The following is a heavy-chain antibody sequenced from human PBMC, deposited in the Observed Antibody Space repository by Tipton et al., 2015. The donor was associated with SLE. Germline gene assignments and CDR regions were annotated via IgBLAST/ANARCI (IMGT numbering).Heavy chain of an antibody. Sequence: TLSLTCTVSGGSISSSSYYWGWIRQPPGEGLEWMGSIYYSGSTHYNPSLKSRVTISVDTSKNQFSLKLSSVTAADTAVYYCARDSSSWSLYGMDVWGQGTTVTVSS. CDR2: IYYSGST. D-gene: IGHD6-13*01. CDR1: GGSISSSSYY. V-gene: IGHV4-39*07. J-gene: IGHJ6*02. CDR3: ARDSSSWSLYGMDV.